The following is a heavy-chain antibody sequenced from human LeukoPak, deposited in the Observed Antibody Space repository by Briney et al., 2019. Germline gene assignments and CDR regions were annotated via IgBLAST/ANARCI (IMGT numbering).Heavy chain of an antibody. CDR1: GGSIISTTYY. D-gene: IGHD4-23*01. J-gene: IGHJ4*02. CDR2: IDYSGST. V-gene: IGHV4-39*07. CDR3: ARDGPYYGGKGVYFDY. Sequence: PSETLSLTCTVSGGSIISTTYYWGWIRQPPGEGLEWIGSIDYSGSTYYNPSLKSRVTISVDTSKNQFSLNLSSVTAADTAVYYCARDGPYYGGKGVYFDYWGQGTLVTVSS.